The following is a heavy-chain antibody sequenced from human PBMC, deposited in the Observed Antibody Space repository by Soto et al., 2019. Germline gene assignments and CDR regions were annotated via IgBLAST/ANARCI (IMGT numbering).Heavy chain of an antibody. CDR2: INHSGST. CDR3: ARGLNFNYYGSGSYGPHYYYYGMDV. Sequence: PSETLSLTCAVYGGSFSGYYWSWIRQPPGKGLEWIGEINHSGSTNYNPSLKSRVTISVDTSKNQFSLKLSSVTAADTAVYYCARGLNFNYYGSGSYGPHYYYYGMDVWGQGTTVTVSS. V-gene: IGHV4-34*01. CDR1: GGSFSGYY. J-gene: IGHJ6*02. D-gene: IGHD3-10*01.